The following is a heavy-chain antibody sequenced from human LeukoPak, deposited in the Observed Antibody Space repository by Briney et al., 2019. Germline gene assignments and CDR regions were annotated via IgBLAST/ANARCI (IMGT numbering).Heavy chain of an antibody. CDR2: ISAYNGNT. D-gene: IGHD5-12*01. V-gene: IGHV1-18*04. Sequence: GASVKVSCKASGYTFTSYGISWVRQAPGQGFEWMGWISAYNGNTNYAQKLQGRVTMTTDTSTSTAYMELRSLRSDDTAVYYCARVVIVSGYDFNGWAPYYYYYGMDVWGQGTTVTVSS. CDR1: GYTFTSYG. J-gene: IGHJ6*02. CDR3: ARVVIVSGYDFNGWAPYYYYYGMDV.